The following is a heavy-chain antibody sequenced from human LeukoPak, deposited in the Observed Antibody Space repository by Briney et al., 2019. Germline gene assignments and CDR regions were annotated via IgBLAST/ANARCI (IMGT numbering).Heavy chain of an antibody. CDR3: ARGIWSRTVSSYYFDY. D-gene: IGHD3-3*01. J-gene: IGHJ4*02. CDR2: IIPIFGTA. V-gene: IGHV1-69*05. Sequence: SVKVSCKASGGTFSSYAISWVRQAPGQGLEWMGGIIPIFGTANYAQKFQGRVTITRDTSATTVYMEVTSLRSEDTAVYYCARGIWSRTVSSYYFDYWGQGTLVTVSS. CDR1: GGTFSSYA.